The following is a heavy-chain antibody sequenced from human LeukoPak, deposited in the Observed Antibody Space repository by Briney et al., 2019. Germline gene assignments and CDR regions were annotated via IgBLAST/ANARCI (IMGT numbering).Heavy chain of an antibody. J-gene: IGHJ4*02. CDR2: IYHSGST. CDR3: ARTGMIAAGTAIRFLEWLPLDY. V-gene: IGHV4-30-2*01. D-gene: IGHD3-3*01. CDR1: GGSISSGGYY. Sequence: SGTLSLTCTVSGGSISSGGYYWSWIRQPPGKGLEWIGYIYHSGSTYYNPSLKSRVTISVDRSKNQFSLKLSSVTAADTAVYYCARTGMIAAGTAIRFLEWLPLDYWGQGTLVTVSS.